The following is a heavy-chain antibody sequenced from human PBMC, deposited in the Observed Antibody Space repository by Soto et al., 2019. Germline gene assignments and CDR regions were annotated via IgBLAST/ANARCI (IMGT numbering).Heavy chain of an antibody. CDR2: ISGSGGST. CDR3: AKETTVTTQSRGMDV. CDR1: GFTFSSYA. Sequence: GGSLRFSCAASGFTFSSYAMSWVRQAPGKGLEWVSAISGSGGSTYYADSVKGRFTISRDNSKNTLYLQMNSLRAEDTAVYYCAKETTVTTQSRGMDVWGQGTTVTVSS. V-gene: IGHV3-23*01. J-gene: IGHJ6*02. D-gene: IGHD4-4*01.